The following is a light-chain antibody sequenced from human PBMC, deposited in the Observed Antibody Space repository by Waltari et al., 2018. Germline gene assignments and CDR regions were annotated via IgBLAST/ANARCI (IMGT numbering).Light chain of an antibody. CDR3: CSYAGSNTWV. CDR2: EVS. Sequence: QSALTQPPSASGSPGQSVTISCTGTSSDVGGYHYVSWYQHHPGKAPKFMIYEVSNRPPGVPHRFSCSTSCNTASLTASGLQAEEDADYYCCSYAGSNTWVFGGGTKLTVL. J-gene: IGLJ3*02. V-gene: IGLV2-8*01. CDR1: SSDVGGYHY.